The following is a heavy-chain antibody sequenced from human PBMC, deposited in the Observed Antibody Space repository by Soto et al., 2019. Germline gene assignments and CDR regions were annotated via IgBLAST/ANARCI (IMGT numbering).Heavy chain of an antibody. CDR3: ARDPGAGYWYFDI. CDR2: IWYDGSNK. Sequence: GESLKISCATSGFTFSASAMHWVRQAPGKGLEWVAVIWYDGSNKYYADSVKGRFTISRDNSKNTLYLQMNSLRAEDTAVYYCARDPGAGYWYFDIWGRGTLVTVSS. D-gene: IGHD6-19*01. V-gene: IGHV3-33*01. J-gene: IGHJ2*01. CDR1: GFTFSASA.